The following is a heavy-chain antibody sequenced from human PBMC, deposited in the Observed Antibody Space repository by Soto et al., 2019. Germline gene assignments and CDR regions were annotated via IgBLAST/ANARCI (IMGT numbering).Heavy chain of an antibody. CDR2: IYPSDSDT. CDR1: GYNFSGYW. D-gene: IGHD3-3*01. CDR3: ARGGVSTRTFDY. Sequence: ESLKISFKGCGYNFSGYWIGWVRQMPGKGLELMGIIYPSDSDTRYRPSFQGQVTISADKSISSAYLQWSSLRASDTAMYYCARGGVSTRTFDYWGQGTPVTVSS. V-gene: IGHV5-51*01. J-gene: IGHJ4*02.